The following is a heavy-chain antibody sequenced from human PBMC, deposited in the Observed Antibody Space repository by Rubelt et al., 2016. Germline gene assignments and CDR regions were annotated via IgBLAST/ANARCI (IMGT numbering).Heavy chain of an antibody. J-gene: IGHJ4*02. CDR1: GFTVSSNY. Sequence: EVQLVESGGGLVKPGGSLRLSCAASGFTVSSNYMSWVRQAPGKGLEWVSVIYSGGSTYYADSVKGRFTISRDNSQSTLYLQMNSLRAEDTAIYYCAKDLRWGFDYWGQGTLVTVSS. D-gene: IGHD4-23*01. CDR3: AKDLRWGFDY. V-gene: IGHV3-66*01. CDR2: IYSGGST.